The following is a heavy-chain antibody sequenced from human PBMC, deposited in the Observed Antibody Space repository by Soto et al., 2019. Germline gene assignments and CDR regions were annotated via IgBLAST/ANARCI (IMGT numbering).Heavy chain of an antibody. CDR2: IFPGDSDA. CDR3: ARPDPVDKYYFDN. CDR1: GYSFTSYW. V-gene: IGHV5-51*01. Sequence: GESLKISCKGSGYSFTSYWIGWVRQMPGKGLEWMGVIFPGDSDARYSPSLQGQVTISVDKSTSTAYLYWSSLKASDTAIYYCARPDPVDKYYFDNWGQGTLVTVSS. D-gene: IGHD3-9*01. J-gene: IGHJ4*02.